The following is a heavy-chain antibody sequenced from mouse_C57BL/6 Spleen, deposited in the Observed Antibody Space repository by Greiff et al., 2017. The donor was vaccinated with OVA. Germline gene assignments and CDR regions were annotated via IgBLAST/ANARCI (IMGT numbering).Heavy chain of an antibody. V-gene: IGHV1-69*01. Sequence: QVQLQQSGAELVMPGASVKLSCKASGYTFTSYWMHWVKQWPGQGLEWIGEIDPSDSYTNYNQKFKGKSTLTVDKSSSTAYMQLSSLTSEDSAVYYCARTGGSSYGDYAMDYWGQGTSVTVSS. D-gene: IGHD1-1*01. CDR2: IDPSDSYT. CDR1: GYTFTSYW. CDR3: ARTGGSSYGDYAMDY. J-gene: IGHJ4*01.